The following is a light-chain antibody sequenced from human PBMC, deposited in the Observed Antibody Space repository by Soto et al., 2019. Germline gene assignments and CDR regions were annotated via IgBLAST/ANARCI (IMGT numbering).Light chain of an antibody. CDR1: SGHSSYI. CDR2: LEGSGSY. Sequence: QLVPTQSSSASASLGSSVKLTCTLSSGHSSYIIAWHQQQPGKAPRYLMKLEGSGSYNKGSGVPDRFSGSSSGADRYLTIANLQFEDEADYYCETWDSNTHVFGTGTKVTVL. J-gene: IGLJ1*01. CDR3: ETWDSNTHV. V-gene: IGLV4-60*02.